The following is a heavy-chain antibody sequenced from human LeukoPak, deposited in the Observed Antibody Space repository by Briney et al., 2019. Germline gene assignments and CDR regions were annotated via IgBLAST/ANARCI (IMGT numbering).Heavy chain of an antibody. D-gene: IGHD1-26*01. CDR2: ISSSGSTI. Sequence: QTGGSLRLSCAASGFTFSSYEMNWVRQAPGKGLEWVSYISSSGSTIYYADSVKGRFTISRDNAKNSLYLQMNSLRAEDMALYYCAKGGGSYFPSHDAFDIWGQGTVVTVSS. J-gene: IGHJ3*02. V-gene: IGHV3-48*03. CDR3: AKGGGSYFPSHDAFDI. CDR1: GFTFSSYE.